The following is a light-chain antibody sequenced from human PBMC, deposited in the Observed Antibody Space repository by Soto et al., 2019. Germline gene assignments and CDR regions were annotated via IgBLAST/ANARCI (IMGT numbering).Light chain of an antibody. CDR2: GNS. V-gene: IGLV1-40*01. J-gene: IGLJ2*01. CDR3: QSYDSSLSGVV. CDR1: SSNIGAGHD. Sequence: QSALTQSPSVSGAPGQRVTISCSGSSSNIGAGHDVYWYQQLPGTAPKLLICGNSNRPSGVPDRFSGSKSGTSASLAITGLQAEDEADYYCQSYDSSLSGVVFGGGTQLTDL.